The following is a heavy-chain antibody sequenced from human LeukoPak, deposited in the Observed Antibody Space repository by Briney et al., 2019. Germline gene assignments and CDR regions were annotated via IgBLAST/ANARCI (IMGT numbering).Heavy chain of an antibody. V-gene: IGHV3-21*01. Sequence: GGSLRLSCAASGFTFSSYSMNWVRQAPGKGLEWVSSISSSSSYICYADSVKGRFTISRDNAKNSLYLQMNSLRAEDTAVYYCARGVHIVRGVLFDYWGQGTLVTVSS. CDR3: ARGVHIVRGVLFDY. D-gene: IGHD3-10*01. CDR1: GFTFSSYS. CDR2: ISSSSSYI. J-gene: IGHJ4*02.